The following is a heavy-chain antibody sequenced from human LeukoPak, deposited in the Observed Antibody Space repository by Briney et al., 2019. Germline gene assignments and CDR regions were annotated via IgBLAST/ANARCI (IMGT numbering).Heavy chain of an antibody. V-gene: IGHV4-34*01. J-gene: IGHJ4*02. D-gene: IGHD5-12*01. CDR3: ARGGVRLRLKPSPFDY. CDR1: GGSFSGYY. CDR2: INHSGST. Sequence: PSETLSLTCAVYGGSFSGYYWSWIRQPPGKGLEWIGEINHSGSTNYNPSLKSRVTISVDTSKNQFSLKLSSVTAADTAVYYCARGGVRLRLKPSPFDYWGQGTLVTVSS.